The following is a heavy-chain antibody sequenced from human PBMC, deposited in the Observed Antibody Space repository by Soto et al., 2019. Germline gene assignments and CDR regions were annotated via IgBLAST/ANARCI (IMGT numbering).Heavy chain of an antibody. CDR2: IDPSDSYT. CDR1: GYSFTSYW. Sequence: ESLKISCKGSGYSFTSYWISWVRQMPGKGLEWMGRIDPSDSYTNYSPSFQGHVTISADKSISTAYLQWSSLKASDTAMYYCARHSLSVVVPAAMWGDYYYYGMDVWGQGTTVTVSS. V-gene: IGHV5-10-1*01. D-gene: IGHD2-2*01. CDR3: ARHSLSVVVPAAMWGDYYYYGMDV. J-gene: IGHJ6*02.